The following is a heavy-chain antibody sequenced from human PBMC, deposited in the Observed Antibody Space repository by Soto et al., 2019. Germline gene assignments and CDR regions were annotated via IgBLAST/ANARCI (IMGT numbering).Heavy chain of an antibody. V-gene: IGHV1-18*04. J-gene: IGHJ5*02. CDR1: GYTFTSYG. D-gene: IGHD2-2*01. Sequence: QVQLVQSGAEVKKPGASVKVSCKASGYTFTSYGISWVRQAPGQGLEWMGWISAYNGNTNYAQKVQGRVTMTTEPSTSKAYMELRSLRSDDTAVYYCVRDIVVVPAAMVNWFDPWGQGTLVTVSS. CDR3: VRDIVVVPAAMVNWFDP. CDR2: ISAYNGNT.